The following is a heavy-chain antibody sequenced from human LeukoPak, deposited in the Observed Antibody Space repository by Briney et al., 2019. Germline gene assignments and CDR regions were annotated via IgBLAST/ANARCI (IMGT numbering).Heavy chain of an antibody. CDR3: AGKLDLDY. D-gene: IGHD6-13*01. CDR2: ISSSGSDI. CDR1: GFTFNSYE. Sequence: PGGSLRLSCAASGFTFNSYEINWVRQAPGKGLEWVSYISSSGSDIYYADSVKGRSTIARVTAKNSLYLQMNSLRAEDTAVYYCAGKLDLDYWGQGTLDT. J-gene: IGHJ4*02. V-gene: IGHV3-48*03.